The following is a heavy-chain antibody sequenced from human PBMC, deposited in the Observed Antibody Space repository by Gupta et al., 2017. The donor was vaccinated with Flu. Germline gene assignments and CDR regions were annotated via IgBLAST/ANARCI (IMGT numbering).Heavy chain of an antibody. CDR1: GFTFSDYY. Sequence: QGTLVEPGGGLVKPGGSRRLSCAAYGFTFSDYYMSWIRQAPGKGLEWVSYIRSSGSTIYYADSVKGRFTISRDNAKNSLYLQMNSLRAEDTAVYYCAGSPVGWNYVNYYYGMDVWGQGTTVTVSS. CDR2: IRSSGSTI. V-gene: IGHV3-11*01. CDR3: AGSPVGWNYVNYYYGMDV. J-gene: IGHJ6*02. D-gene: IGHD1-7*01.